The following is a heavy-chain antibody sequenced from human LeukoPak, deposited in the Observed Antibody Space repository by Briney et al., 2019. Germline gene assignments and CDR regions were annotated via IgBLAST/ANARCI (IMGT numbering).Heavy chain of an antibody. V-gene: IGHV3-23*01. D-gene: IGHD6-19*01. Sequence: GGSLRLSCAASGFTFSSCAMSWVRQAAGKGLEWVSSISGSGGSTYYADSVKGRFTISRDNSKNTLYLQMNSLRAEDTAVYYCASGWSPDYWGQGTLVTVSS. CDR1: GFTFSSCA. CDR2: ISGSGGST. CDR3: ASGWSPDY. J-gene: IGHJ4*02.